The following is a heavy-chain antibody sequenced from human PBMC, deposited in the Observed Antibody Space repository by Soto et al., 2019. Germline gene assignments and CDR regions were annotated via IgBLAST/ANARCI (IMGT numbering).Heavy chain of an antibody. J-gene: IGHJ4*02. V-gene: IGHV1-69*13. CDR3: ARGVPDDFWSGYYFDY. D-gene: IGHD3-3*01. CDR2: IIPIFGTA. Sequence: ASVKVSCKASGGTFSSYAISWVRQAPGQGLEWMGGIIPIFGTANYAQKFQGRVTITADESTSTAYMELSSLRSEDTAVYYCARGVPDDFWSGYYFDYWGQGTLVTVSS. CDR1: GGTFSSYA.